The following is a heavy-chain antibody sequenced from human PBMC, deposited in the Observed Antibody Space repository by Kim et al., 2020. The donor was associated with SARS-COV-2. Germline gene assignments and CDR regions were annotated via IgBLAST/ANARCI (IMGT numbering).Heavy chain of an antibody. CDR3: AKERQGGLYYYYYGMDV. J-gene: IGHJ6*02. Sequence: GRFTNSRDNSKNTLYLQMNSLRAEDTAVYYCAKERQGGLYYYYYGMDVWGQGTTVTVSS. D-gene: IGHD1-26*01. V-gene: IGHV3-23*01.